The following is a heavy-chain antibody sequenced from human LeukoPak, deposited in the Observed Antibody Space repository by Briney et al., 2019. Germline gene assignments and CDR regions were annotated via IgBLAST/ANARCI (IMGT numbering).Heavy chain of an antibody. J-gene: IGHJ3*02. CDR3: ARGGMVRRVMGAFDI. D-gene: IGHD3-10*01. CDR1: GFTFGNYW. Sequence: GGSLSLSCAASGFTFGNYWMSWVRQPPGKGLGWVANIKQDGSEKYYVDSVKGRFTVSRDNAKNSLYLQMNSLRAEDTAVFYCARGGMVRRVMGAFDIWGQGTLVTVSS. V-gene: IGHV3-7*01. CDR2: IKQDGSEK.